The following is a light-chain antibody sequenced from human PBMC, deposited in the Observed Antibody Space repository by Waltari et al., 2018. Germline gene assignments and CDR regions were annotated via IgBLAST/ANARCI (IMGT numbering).Light chain of an antibody. CDR1: KNDIGTYNF. CDR3: CSYAGGSRVI. J-gene: IGLJ2*01. Sequence: QSALTQPASLSGSPGQSITISCAGTKNDIGTYNFVSWFQQFPGQAPKPIVSEATKRPSGVSLRFSGSKSGNTASLTISGLQAEDEADYYCCSYAGGSRVIFGGGTKLTVL. V-gene: IGLV2-23*01. CDR2: EAT.